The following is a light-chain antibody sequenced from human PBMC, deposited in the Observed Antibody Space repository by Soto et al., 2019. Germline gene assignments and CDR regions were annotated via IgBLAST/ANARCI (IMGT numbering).Light chain of an antibody. CDR2: GAS. J-gene: IGKJ4*01. Sequence: EIVMTQFPATLSVSPGERATLSCRASQSIRTNLAGYQQKPGQAPRLLIFGASTRAIAIPARFSGSGSGTEFTITISGLQPEDFAVYYCQHYNERPLTFGGGTKVDIK. CDR1: QSIRTN. V-gene: IGKV3-15*01. CDR3: QHYNERPLT.